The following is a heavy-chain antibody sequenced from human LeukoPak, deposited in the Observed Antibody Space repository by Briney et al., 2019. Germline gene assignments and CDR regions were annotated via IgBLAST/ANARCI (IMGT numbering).Heavy chain of an antibody. D-gene: IGHD3-9*01. CDR1: GYTFTTHD. CDR2: IIPIFGTA. V-gene: IGHV1-69*13. Sequence: SVKVSCKASGYTFTTHDINWVRQAPGQGLEWMGGIIPIFGTANYAQKFLGRVTITADESTSTAYMELSSLRSEDTAVYYCARVKDILTGPLDYWGQGTLVTVSS. J-gene: IGHJ4*02. CDR3: ARVKDILTGPLDY.